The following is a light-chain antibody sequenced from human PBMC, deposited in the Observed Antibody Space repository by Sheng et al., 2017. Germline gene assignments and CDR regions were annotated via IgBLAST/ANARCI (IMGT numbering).Light chain of an antibody. Sequence: QSALTQPASVSGSPGQSITISCTGTSSDVGSYNLVSWYQQHPGKAPKLMIYEGSKRPSGVSNRFSGSKSGNTASLTISGLQAEDEADYYCCSYAGSSTFVVFGRRDQADRP. J-gene: IGLJ2*01. CDR3: CSYAGSSTFVV. CDR1: SSDVGSYNL. V-gene: IGLV2-23*01. CDR2: EGS.